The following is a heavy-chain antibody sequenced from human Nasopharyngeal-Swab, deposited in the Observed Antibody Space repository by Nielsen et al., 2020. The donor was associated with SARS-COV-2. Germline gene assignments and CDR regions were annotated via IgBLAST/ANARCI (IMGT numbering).Heavy chain of an antibody. CDR3: ARVASSIRWYFDY. Sequence: SETLSLTCTVSGGSISSGGYYWSWIHQHPGKGLEWIGYIYYSGSTYYNPSLKSRVTISVDTSKNQFSLKVSSVTAADTAVYYCARVASSIRWYFDYWGQGTLVTVSS. CDR1: GGSISSGGYY. D-gene: IGHD6-13*01. CDR2: IYYSGST. J-gene: IGHJ4*02. V-gene: IGHV4-31*03.